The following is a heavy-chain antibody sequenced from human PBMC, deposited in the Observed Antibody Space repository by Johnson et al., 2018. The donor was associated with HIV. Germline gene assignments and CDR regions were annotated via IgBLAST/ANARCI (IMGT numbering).Heavy chain of an antibody. D-gene: IGHD6-13*01. Sequence: QVQLVESGGGVVQPGRSLRLSCAASGFTFSSYGMHWVRQAPGKGLEWVAGMWYDGTKKNYADSVKGRFTISRDNSKNTLHLQMNSLRAEDTAVYYCAKCIWGSSLIDAFDWWGQGTMVTVSS. J-gene: IGHJ3*01. V-gene: IGHV3-33*06. CDR2: MWYDGTKK. CDR3: AKCIWGSSLIDAFDW. CDR1: GFTFSSYG.